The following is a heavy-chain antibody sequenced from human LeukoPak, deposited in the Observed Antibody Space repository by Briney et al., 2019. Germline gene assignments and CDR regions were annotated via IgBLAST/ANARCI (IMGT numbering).Heavy chain of an antibody. D-gene: IGHD4-17*01. V-gene: IGHV4-59*01. CDR2: IYYSGST. Sequence: SETLSLTCTVSGGSISSYYWSWIRQPPGKGLEWIGNIYYSGSTNYNPSLKSRVTISVDTSKNQFSLKLSSVTAADTAVYYCARDIYGDYYNWFDPWGQGTLVTVSS. CDR3: ARDIYGDYYNWFDP. J-gene: IGHJ5*02. CDR1: GGSISSYY.